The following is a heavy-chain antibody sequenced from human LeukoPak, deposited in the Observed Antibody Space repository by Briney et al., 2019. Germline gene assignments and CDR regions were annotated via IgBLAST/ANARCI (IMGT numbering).Heavy chain of an antibody. J-gene: IGHJ4*02. V-gene: IGHV3-23*01. CDR1: GFTFSNYA. D-gene: IGHD3-9*01. CDR2: ITGSGGGT. CDR3: AKWGDYDVLTGYYDPDY. Sequence: GGSLRLSCAASGFTFSNYAMSWVRQAPGKGLEWVSAITGSGGGTYYADSVKGRFTISRDNSKNTLYLQMNSLRAEDTAVYYCAKWGDYDVLTGYYDPDYWGQGTLVTVSS.